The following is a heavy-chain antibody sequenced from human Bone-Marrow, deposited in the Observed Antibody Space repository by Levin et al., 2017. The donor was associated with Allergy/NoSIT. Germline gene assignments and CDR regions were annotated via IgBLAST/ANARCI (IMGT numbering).Heavy chain of an antibody. CDR3: AKMEQQLLKGTFEY. V-gene: IGHV3-23*01. Sequence: PGGSLRLSCAASGFTSGFYAMSWVRQAPGKGLEWVSGIIGSGGDTSYADSVRGRFTISRDSSKNTLYLQMNSLRVEATAVYYCAKMEQQLLKGTFEYWGQGAQVTVSS. J-gene: IGHJ1*01. CDR1: GFTSGFYA. D-gene: IGHD6-13*01. CDR2: IIGSGGDT.